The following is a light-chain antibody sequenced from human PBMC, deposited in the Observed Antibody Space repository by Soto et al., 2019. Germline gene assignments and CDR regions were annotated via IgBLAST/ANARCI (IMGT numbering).Light chain of an antibody. Sequence: VLTQSPGTLSLSPGERATLSCRASQSLSNSFIAWYQQKPGQAPRLLIYDTSSRATGIPDRFSGSGSGTEFTLTISSLQSEDFAVYYCQQYNNWPTFGQGTKVDIK. CDR1: QSLSNSF. V-gene: IGKV3D-20*02. CDR2: DTS. J-gene: IGKJ1*01. CDR3: QQYNNWPT.